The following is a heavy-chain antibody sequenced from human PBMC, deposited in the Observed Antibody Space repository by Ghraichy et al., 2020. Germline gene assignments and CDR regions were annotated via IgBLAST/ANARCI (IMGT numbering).Heavy chain of an antibody. V-gene: IGHV3-23*01. CDR2: ISGSGGST. CDR1: GFTFLSYA. J-gene: IGHJ3*02. D-gene: IGHD6-19*01. CDR3: AKDGFRSIAVAARMAFDI. Sequence: GGSLRLSCAASGFTFLSYAMSWVRQAPGKGLEWVSAISGSGGSTYYADSVKGRFTISRDNSKNTLYLQMNSLRAEDTAVYYCAKDGFRSIAVAARMAFDIWGQGTMITVSS.